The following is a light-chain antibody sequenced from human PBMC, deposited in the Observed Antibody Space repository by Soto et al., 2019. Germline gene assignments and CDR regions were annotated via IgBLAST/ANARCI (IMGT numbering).Light chain of an antibody. CDR1: SSDVGGYNY. CDR3: SSYTSSSTSYV. Sequence: QSALTQPASVSGSPGQSITISCTGTSSDVGGYNYVSWYQQHPGKAPKLMIYEVSNRPSGVSNRFSGSKSGNTASLTISGLQAEDEADYYCSSYTSSSTSYVFGTGTKGTV. J-gene: IGLJ1*01. V-gene: IGLV2-14*01. CDR2: EVS.